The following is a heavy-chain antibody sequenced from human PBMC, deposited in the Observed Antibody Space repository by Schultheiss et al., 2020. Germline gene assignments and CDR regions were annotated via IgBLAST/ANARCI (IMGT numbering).Heavy chain of an antibody. CDR3: ARVVRNYYYGMDV. CDR2: IYYSGST. CDR1: GGSISSSSYY. V-gene: IGHV4-31*03. Sequence: SATLSLTCTVSGGSISSSSYYWSWIRQHPGKGLEWIGYIYYSGSTYYNPSLKSRVTISVDTSKNQFSLKLSSVTAADTAVYYCARVVRNYYYGMDVWGQGTTVTGSS. J-gene: IGHJ6*02.